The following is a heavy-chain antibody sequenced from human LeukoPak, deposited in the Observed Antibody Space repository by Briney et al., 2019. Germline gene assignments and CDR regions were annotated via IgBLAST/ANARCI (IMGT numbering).Heavy chain of an antibody. CDR1: GYTFTGYY. V-gene: IGHV1-2*02. D-gene: IGHD3-10*01. Sequence: GASVKVSCKASGYTFTGYYMHWVRQAPGQELEWMGWINPNSGGTNYAQKFQGRVTMTRDTSISTAYMELSRLRSDDTAVYYCARDYGSGSYNWFDPWGQGTLVTVSS. CDR2: INPNSGGT. J-gene: IGHJ5*02. CDR3: ARDYGSGSYNWFDP.